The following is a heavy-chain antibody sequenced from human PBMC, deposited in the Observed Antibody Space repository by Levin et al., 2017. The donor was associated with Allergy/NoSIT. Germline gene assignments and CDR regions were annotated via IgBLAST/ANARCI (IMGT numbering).Heavy chain of an antibody. D-gene: IGHD3/OR15-3a*01. CDR1: GVTFSSYA. CDR3: AKDFWTGYYFDY. V-gene: IGHV3-23*01. J-gene: IGHJ4*02. CDR2: ISGSGTNT. Sequence: ASETLSLTCAASGVTFSSYAMSWVRQAPGKGLEWVSAISGSGTNTYYADSVKGRFTISRDNSQDTLYLQMSSLRAEDTAVYYCAKDFWTGYYFDYWGQGTLVTVSS.